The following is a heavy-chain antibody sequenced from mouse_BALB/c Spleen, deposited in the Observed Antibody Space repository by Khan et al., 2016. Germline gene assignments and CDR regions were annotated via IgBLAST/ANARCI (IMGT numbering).Heavy chain of an antibody. CDR2: ISYSDST. V-gene: IGHV3-2*02. D-gene: IGHD1-2*01. J-gene: IGHJ2*01. Sequence: EVELVESGPGLVKPSQSLSLTCTVTGYSITSDYAWNWIRQFPGNKLEWMGYISYSDSTSYNPSLKSRISITRDTSKNQFFLQLNSVTTEDTATYYCARTLLRLDYFDYWGQGTTLTVSS. CDR1: GYSITSDYA. CDR3: ARTLLRLDYFDY.